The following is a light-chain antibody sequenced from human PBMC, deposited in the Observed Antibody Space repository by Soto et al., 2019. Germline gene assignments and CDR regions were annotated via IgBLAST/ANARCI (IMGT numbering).Light chain of an antibody. CDR3: QQSDSTPRT. CDR1: QSISTS. Sequence: IQMTQSPSSLSASVGDRVTITCRASQSISTSLNWYQQKVGKAPKLLIYAASSLQRGVPSRFSGSGSGTDFTLTISSLQPEDFATYYCQQSDSTPRTFGQGTKLEIK. V-gene: IGKV1-39*01. J-gene: IGKJ2*02. CDR2: AAS.